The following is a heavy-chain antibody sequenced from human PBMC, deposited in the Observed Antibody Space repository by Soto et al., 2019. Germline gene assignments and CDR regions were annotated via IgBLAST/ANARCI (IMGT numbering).Heavy chain of an antibody. D-gene: IGHD2-21*02. CDR3: ARPLPCGADCFDAFDI. V-gene: IGHV5-10-1*01. CDR2: IDPSDSYV. Sequence: PGESLKISCKGSGYTFTSSWISWVRQMPGKGLEWMGRIDPSDSYVSYSPSFEGHVTISTDNSISNAYLQWSCLKASDTAMYYCARPLPCGADCFDAFDIWGQGTMVTVSS. J-gene: IGHJ3*02. CDR1: GYTFTSSW.